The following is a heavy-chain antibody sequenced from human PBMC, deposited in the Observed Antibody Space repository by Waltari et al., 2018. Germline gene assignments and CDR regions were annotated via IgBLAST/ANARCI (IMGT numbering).Heavy chain of an antibody. CDR2: IKQDGSEK. V-gene: IGHV3-7*01. CDR1: GFTFSSYG. J-gene: IGHJ4*02. CDR3: ASNTGYSSSWYQG. D-gene: IGHD6-13*01. Sequence: EVQLVESGGGLVQPGGSLRLSCAASGFTFSSYGMSWVRQAPGKGLEWVANIKQDGSEKYYVDSVNGRFTISRANAKNSLYLQMNSLRAEDTAVYYCASNTGYSSSWYQGWGQGTLVTVSS.